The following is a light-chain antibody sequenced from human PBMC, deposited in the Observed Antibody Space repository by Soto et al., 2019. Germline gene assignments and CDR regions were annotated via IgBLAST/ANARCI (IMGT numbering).Light chain of an antibody. Sequence: QSALTQPPSASGSPGQSVTISCTGTSSDVGGYNYVSWYQQHPGKAPKLMIYEVSKRPSGVADRFSGSKSGNTASLTVSGLQAEDEADYYCSSYAGSNNYVFGTGTKLTV. CDR1: SSDVGGYNY. CDR3: SSYAGSNNYV. V-gene: IGLV2-8*01. CDR2: EVS. J-gene: IGLJ1*01.